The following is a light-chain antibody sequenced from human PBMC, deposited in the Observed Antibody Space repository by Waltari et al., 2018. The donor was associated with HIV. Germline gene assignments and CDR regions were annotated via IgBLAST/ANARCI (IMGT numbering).Light chain of an antibody. CDR2: EVN. Sequence: QPALTQPPSASGSPGQSVTIPCTGTSRDIGTYTYISWYQQHPGRAPNLLIYEVNKRPSGVPDRFSGSKSANTASLTVSGLQVADEADYYCSSYAGNNNYVFGTGTRVTVL. CDR1: SRDIGTYTY. J-gene: IGLJ1*01. CDR3: SSYAGNNNYV. V-gene: IGLV2-8*01.